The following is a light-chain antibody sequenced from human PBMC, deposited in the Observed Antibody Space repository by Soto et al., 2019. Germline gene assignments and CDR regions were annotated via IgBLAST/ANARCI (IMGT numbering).Light chain of an antibody. CDR3: QQYGTSQLT. J-gene: IGKJ4*01. Sequence: EIVLTHSPGNLSFSPRERATLXCMASQTVTNDYLAWYQQKDGQAPRLLIYDASTRAAGIPDRFSGSGSGPEYTLTISRLEPEDFAVYYCQQYGTSQLTFGGGTKVDIK. CDR1: QTVTNDY. V-gene: IGKV3-20*01. CDR2: DAS.